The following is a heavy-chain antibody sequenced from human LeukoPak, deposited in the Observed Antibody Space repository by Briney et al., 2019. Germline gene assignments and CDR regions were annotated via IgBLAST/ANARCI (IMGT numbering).Heavy chain of an antibody. CDR1: GFTFSSYG. D-gene: IGHD3-10*01. V-gene: IGHV3-30*18. J-gene: IGHJ3*02. CDR2: ISYDGSNK. CDR3: AKVVWFGEDDAFDI. Sequence: GGSLRLSCAASGFTFSSYGMHWVRQAPGKGLEWVAVISYDGSNKYYADSVKGRFTISRDNSKNTLYLQMNSLRAEDTAVYYCAKVVWFGEDDAFDIWGQGTMVTVSS.